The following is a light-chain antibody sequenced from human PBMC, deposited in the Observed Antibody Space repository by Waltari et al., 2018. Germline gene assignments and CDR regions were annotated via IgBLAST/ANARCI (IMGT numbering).Light chain of an antibody. V-gene: IGLV2-23*02. CDR2: EVS. CDR3: CSYASTSNSVV. Sequence: QSDLTQPASVSGSPGQSVTISCTATSSDVGSYTFVSWYQQYPGKAPKVMIYEVSKRPSGVSNRYSGSKSGNTASRTISGLQAEDEADYYCCSYASTSNSVVFGGGTKLTVL. CDR1: SSDVGSYTF. J-gene: IGLJ2*01.